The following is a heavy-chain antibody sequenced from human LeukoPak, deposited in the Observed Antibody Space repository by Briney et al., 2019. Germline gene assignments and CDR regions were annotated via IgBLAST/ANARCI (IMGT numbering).Heavy chain of an antibody. J-gene: IGHJ6*03. CDR2: ISAYNGNT. CDR3: ARGRIAVAGTSGYYYYYMDV. D-gene: IGHD6-19*01. Sequence: VASVRVSCKASGYTFSIYGFSWVRQAPGQGLEWMGWISAYNGNTNYAQKFQGRVTMTRNTSISTAYMELSSLRSEDTAVYYCARGRIAVAGTSGYYYYYMDVWGKGTTVAISS. V-gene: IGHV1-18*01. CDR1: GYTFSIYG.